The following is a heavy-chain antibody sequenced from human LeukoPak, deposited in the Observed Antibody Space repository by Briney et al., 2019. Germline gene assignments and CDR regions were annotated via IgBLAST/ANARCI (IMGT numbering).Heavy chain of an antibody. J-gene: IGHJ3*02. CDR3: AKDRGGSHDAFDI. Sequence: PGGSLRLSCAASGFTFSDYGMHWVRQAPGKGLEWVAFKRFDGSNKYYVDSVKGRFTISRDNSKNTLYLQMNSLTTEDTAVYYCAKDRGGSHDAFDIWGQGTMVTVSS. CDR1: GFTFSDYG. CDR2: KRFDGSNK. V-gene: IGHV3-30*02. D-gene: IGHD1-26*01.